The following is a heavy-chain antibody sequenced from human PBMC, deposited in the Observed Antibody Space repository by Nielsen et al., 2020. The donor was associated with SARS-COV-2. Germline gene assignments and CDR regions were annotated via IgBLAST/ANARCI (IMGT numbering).Heavy chain of an antibody. CDR1: GGSISSYY. CDR3: ARVFFGGNYYFDY. D-gene: IGHD3-10*01. V-gene: IGHV4-34*01. Sequence: SETLSLTCTVSGGSISSYYWSWIRQPPGKGLEWIGEINHSGSTNYNPSLKSRVTISVDTSKNQFSLKLSSVTAADTAVYYCARVFFGGNYYFDYWGQGTLVTVSS. CDR2: INHSGST. J-gene: IGHJ4*02.